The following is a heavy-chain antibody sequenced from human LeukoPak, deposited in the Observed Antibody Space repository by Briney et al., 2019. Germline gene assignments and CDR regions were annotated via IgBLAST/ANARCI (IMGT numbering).Heavy chain of an antibody. J-gene: IGHJ4*02. V-gene: IGHV3-30*18. CDR1: GFTFSSYG. D-gene: IGHD3-9*01. Sequence: PGRSLRLSCAASGFTFSSYGMHWVRQAPGKGLEWVAVISYDGSNKYYADSVKGRFTISRDNSKNTLYLQMNSLRAEDTAVYYCAKTSDILTGYHDYWGQGTLVTVSS. CDR2: ISYDGSNK. CDR3: AKTSDILTGYHDY.